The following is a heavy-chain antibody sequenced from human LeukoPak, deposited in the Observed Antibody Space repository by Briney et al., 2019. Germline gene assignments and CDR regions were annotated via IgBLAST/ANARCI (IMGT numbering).Heavy chain of an antibody. J-gene: IGHJ4*02. CDR1: GFTFSSYS. CDR2: ISSSSSTI. D-gene: IGHD4-23*01. Sequence: SGGSLRLSCAASGFTFSSYSMNWVRQAPGXXLEWVSYISSSSSTIYYADSVKGRFTISRDNAKNSLYLQMNSLRDEDTAVYYCARDLRDYGGNEAFDYWGQGTLVTVSS. CDR3: ARDLRDYGGNEAFDY. V-gene: IGHV3-48*02.